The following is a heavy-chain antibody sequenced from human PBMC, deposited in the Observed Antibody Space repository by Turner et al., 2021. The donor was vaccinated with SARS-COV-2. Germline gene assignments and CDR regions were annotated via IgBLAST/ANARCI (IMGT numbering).Heavy chain of an antibody. V-gene: IGHV3-23*04. CDR2: ITGSGGST. D-gene: IGHD4-17*01. Sequence: EVQLVESGGGLVQPGGSLRLSCAASGFIVSSNYMSWVRQAPGKGLEWVSAITGSGGSTYYADSVRGRFTISRDNSKNTLYLQMNSLRAEDTAVYYCAKGGFGDYVYFDYWGQGTLVTVSS. J-gene: IGHJ4*02. CDR3: AKGGFGDYVYFDY. CDR1: GFIVSSNY.